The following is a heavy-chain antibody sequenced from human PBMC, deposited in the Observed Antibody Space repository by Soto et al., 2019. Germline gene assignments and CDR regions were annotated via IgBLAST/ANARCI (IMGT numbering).Heavy chain of an antibody. CDR3: SRWAGYHYYSQAMDV. V-gene: IGHV3-74*03. Sequence: PGGSLRLSCAASGFTFSRYWMHWVRQAPGKGLEWLTRINGEGSYTTYADSVKGRFTISRDNAKNTLYLQLSSLRAEDTAIYYCSRWAGYHYYSQAMDVCGRGTTVTV. CDR2: INGEGSYT. D-gene: IGHD6-13*01. CDR1: GFTFSRYW. J-gene: IGHJ6*02.